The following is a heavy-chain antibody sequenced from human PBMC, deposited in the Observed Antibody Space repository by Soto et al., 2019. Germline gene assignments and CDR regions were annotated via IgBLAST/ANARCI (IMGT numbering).Heavy chain of an antibody. J-gene: IGHJ4*02. CDR2: IYYSGST. V-gene: IGHV4-39*02. CDR1: GGSVSSSSYF. D-gene: IGHD3-22*01. CDR3: AREGGYDSSGYPDY. Sequence: PSETLSLTCTVSGGSVSSSSYFWGWIRQPPGKGLEWIGSIYYSGSTYYNPSLKSRVTVSVDTSKNQFSLKLSSVTAADTAVYYCAREGGYDSSGYPDYWGQGTLVTVSS.